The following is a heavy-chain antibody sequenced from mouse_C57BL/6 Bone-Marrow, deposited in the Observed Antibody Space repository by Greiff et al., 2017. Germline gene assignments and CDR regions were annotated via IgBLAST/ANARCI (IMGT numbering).Heavy chain of an antibody. CDR3: ARSIYDYDERYYARDY. J-gene: IGHJ4*01. V-gene: IGHV1-69*01. D-gene: IGHD2-4*01. CDR2: IDPSDSYT. Sequence: QVHVQQPGAELVMPGASVKLSCKASGYTFTSYWMHWVKQRPGQGLEWIGEIDPSDSYTNYNQKFKGKSTLTVDKSSSTAYMQLSSLTSEDSAVXDCARSIYDYDERYYARDYWGQGTSVTVSS. CDR1: GYTFTSYW.